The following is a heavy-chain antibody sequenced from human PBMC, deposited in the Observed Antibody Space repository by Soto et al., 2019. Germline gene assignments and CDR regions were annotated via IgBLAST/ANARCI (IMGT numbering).Heavy chain of an antibody. CDR3: ARQGPYGMDV. CDR2: IYYSGST. J-gene: IGHJ6*02. Sequence: QVQLQESGPGLVKPSETLSLTCTVSGGSIGSYYWSWIRQPPGKGLEWIGYIYYSGSTNYNPSLKSRVTISVDTSKNQFSLKLSSVTAADTAVYYCARQGPYGMDVWGQGTTVTVSS. CDR1: GGSIGSYY. V-gene: IGHV4-59*08.